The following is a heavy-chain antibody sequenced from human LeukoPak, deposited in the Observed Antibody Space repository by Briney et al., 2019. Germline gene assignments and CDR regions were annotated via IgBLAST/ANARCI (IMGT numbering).Heavy chain of an antibody. D-gene: IGHD6-13*01. V-gene: IGHV4-39*07. Sequence: SETLSLTCTVYGGSISSSSYYWGWIRQPPGKGLEWIGSIYYSGSTYYNPSLKSRVTISVDTSKNQFSLKLSSVTAADTAVYYCARLSSSWYGWFDPWGQGTLVTVSS. CDR1: GGSISSSSYY. J-gene: IGHJ5*02. CDR3: ARLSSSWYGWFDP. CDR2: IYYSGST.